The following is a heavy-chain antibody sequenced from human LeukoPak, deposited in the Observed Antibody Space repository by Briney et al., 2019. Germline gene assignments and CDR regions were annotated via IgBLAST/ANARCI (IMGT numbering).Heavy chain of an antibody. J-gene: IGHJ1*01. CDR3: ARESSSWYFQH. CDR1: GGSISSYYW. D-gene: IGHD6-13*01. CDR2: IYWDDDK. Sequence: TLSLTCTVSGGSISSYYWSWIRQPPGKALEWLALIYWDDDKRYSPSLKSRLTITKDTSKNQVVLTMTNMDPVDTATYYCARESSSWYFQHWGQGTLVTVSS. V-gene: IGHV2-5*08.